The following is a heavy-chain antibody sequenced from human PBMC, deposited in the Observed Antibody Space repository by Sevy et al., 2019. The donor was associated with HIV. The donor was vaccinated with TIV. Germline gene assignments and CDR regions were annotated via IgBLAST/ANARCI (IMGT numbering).Heavy chain of an antibody. CDR1: GFTFSRYG. CDR2: IRYDGSTN. J-gene: IGHJ3*01. Sequence: GGSLRLSCAASGFTFSRYGMHWVRQAPGKGLEWVAFIRYDGSTNYYAESVKGRFIISRGNSKDTLYLQMNSLRGDDTSLYYCAKGLGMVQGALLSDDVWGQGTMVTVSS. V-gene: IGHV3-30*02. D-gene: IGHD3-10*01. CDR3: AKGLGMVQGALLSDDV.